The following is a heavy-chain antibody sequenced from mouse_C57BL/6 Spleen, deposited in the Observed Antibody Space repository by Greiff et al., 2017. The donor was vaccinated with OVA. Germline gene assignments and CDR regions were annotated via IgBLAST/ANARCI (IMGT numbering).Heavy chain of an antibody. J-gene: IGHJ2*01. CDR1: GFTFSSYA. CDR3: ARFYGYDVRYFDY. CDR2: ISDGGSYT. D-gene: IGHD2-2*01. V-gene: IGHV5-4*03. Sequence: EVKLVESGGGLVKPGGSLKLSCAASGFTFSSYAMSWVRQTPEKRLEWVATISDGGSYTYYPDNVKGRFTISRDNAKNNLYLQMSHLKSEDTAMYYCARFYGYDVRYFDYWGQGTTLTVSS.